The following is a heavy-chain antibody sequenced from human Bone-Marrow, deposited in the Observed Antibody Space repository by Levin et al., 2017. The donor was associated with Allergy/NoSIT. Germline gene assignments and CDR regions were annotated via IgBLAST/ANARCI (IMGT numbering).Heavy chain of an antibody. Sequence: SCAASGFTFSNSWMSWVRQAPGKGLEWVANIKEDGSEKYYVDSVKGRFTISRDNAKNSLFVHMNSLRVEDTAVYYCARDQFRRATIGARWFDPWGQGTLVTVSS. CDR1: GFTFSNSW. J-gene: IGHJ5*02. V-gene: IGHV3-7*01. CDR2: IKEDGSEK. CDR3: ARDQFRRATIGARWFDP. D-gene: IGHD5-24*01.